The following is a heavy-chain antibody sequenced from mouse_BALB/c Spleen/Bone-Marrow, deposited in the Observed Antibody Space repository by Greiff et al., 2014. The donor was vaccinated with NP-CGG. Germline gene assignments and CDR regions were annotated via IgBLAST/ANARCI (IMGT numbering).Heavy chain of an antibody. CDR2: IDPSDSET. Sequence: QVHVKQSGAELVKPGAPVKLSCKASGYTFTSYWMNWVKQRPGRGLEWIGRIDPSDSETHYNQKFKDKATLTVDKSSSTAYIQLSSLTSEDSAVYYCAGNWVYFDYWGQGTTLTVSS. CDR3: AGNWVYFDY. D-gene: IGHD4-1*01. CDR1: GYTFTSYW. V-gene: IGHV1-69*02. J-gene: IGHJ2*01.